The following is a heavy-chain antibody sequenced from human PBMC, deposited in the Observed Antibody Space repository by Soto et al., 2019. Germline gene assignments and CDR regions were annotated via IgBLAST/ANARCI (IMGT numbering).Heavy chain of an antibody. CDR2: INACGTST. CDR3: ARGVHADTGHFDY. D-gene: IGHD5-18*01. J-gene: IGHJ4*02. Sequence: QVQLVQSGAEVKKPGASVKVSCKTSGYTFTSYYMHWVRQAPGQGLEWMGIINACGTSTSYAQKFQGRVTMTTGSSARTVYMELGSLRSEDTAVYYCARGVHADTGHFDYWGQGTLVTVSS. CDR1: GYTFTSYY. V-gene: IGHV1-46*01.